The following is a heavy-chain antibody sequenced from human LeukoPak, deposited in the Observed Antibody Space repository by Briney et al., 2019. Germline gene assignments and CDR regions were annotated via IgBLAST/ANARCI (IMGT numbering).Heavy chain of an antibody. J-gene: IGHJ4*02. V-gene: IGHV4-4*02. CDR2: VHLNGAT. D-gene: IGHD1-26*01. CDR3: TRESGAFSPFGF. Sequence: SETLSLTCTVSGGSILSTNWWSWVRQPRGKGLEWIGEVHLNGATNYNPSVEGRVTMSIGKSKNHLSLEVISVTAADTAMYYCTRESGAFSPFGFWGQGTLVTVSS. CDR1: GGSILSTNW.